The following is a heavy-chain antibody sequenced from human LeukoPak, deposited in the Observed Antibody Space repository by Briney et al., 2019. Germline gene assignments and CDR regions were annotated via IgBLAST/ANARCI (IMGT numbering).Heavy chain of an antibody. J-gene: IGHJ4*02. D-gene: IGHD4-17*01. CDR1: GFTFSSYS. Sequence: GGSLRLSCAASGFTFSSYSMTWVRQAPGKGLEWVSSISSSSYIYYADSVKGRFTISRDNAKNSLYLQMNSLRAEDTAVYYCARESRFGDLNYWGQGTLVTVSS. V-gene: IGHV3-21*01. CDR2: ISSSSYI. CDR3: ARESRFGDLNY.